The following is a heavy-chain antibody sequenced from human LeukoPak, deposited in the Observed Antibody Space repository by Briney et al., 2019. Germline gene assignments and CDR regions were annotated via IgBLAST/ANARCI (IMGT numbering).Heavy chain of an antibody. CDR2: IIPILGIA. J-gene: IGHJ3*02. D-gene: IGHD5-12*01. Sequence: SVKVSCKASGGTFSSYAISWVRQAPGQGLEWMGRIIPILGIANYAQKFQGRVTITADKSTSTAYMELSSLRSEDTAVYYCAHASTKQYSGYDSVAFDIWGQGTMVTVSS. CDR3: AHASTKQYSGYDSVAFDI. CDR1: GGTFSSYA. V-gene: IGHV1-69*04.